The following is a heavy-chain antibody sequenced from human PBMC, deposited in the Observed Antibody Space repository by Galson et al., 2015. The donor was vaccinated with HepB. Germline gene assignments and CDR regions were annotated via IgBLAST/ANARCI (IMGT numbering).Heavy chain of an antibody. Sequence: SLRLSCAASGFTYSSYWMSWVRQAPEKGLEWVATIKQDGSEQYYVDSVEGRFTISRDNAKNSLYLQMNSLRADDTAVYFCVKDQGSGAGSPNPYEHWGQGTLVTVSS. J-gene: IGHJ1*01. V-gene: IGHV3-7*05. CDR1: GFTYSSYW. CDR2: IKQDGSEQ. D-gene: IGHD3-10*01. CDR3: VKDQGSGAGSPNPYEH.